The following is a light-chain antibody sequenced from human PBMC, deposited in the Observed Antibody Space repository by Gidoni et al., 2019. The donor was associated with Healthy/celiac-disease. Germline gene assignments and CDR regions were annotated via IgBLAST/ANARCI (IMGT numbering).Light chain of an antibody. Sequence: IQTTQFPSTLSASVGDRVTITCRASQSISSWLAWYQQKPGKAPKLLIYKASSLESGVPSRFSGSGSGTEFTLTISSLQPDDFATYYCQQYNSYPWTFGQXTKVEIK. J-gene: IGKJ1*01. CDR2: KAS. CDR3: QQYNSYPWT. V-gene: IGKV1-5*03. CDR1: QSISSW.